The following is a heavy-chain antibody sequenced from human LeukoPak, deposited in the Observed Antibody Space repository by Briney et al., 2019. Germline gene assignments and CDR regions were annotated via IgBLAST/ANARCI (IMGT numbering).Heavy chain of an antibody. D-gene: IGHD3-16*01. J-gene: IGHJ5*02. CDR1: GFTFSSYW. V-gene: IGHV3-7*01. Sequence: GGSLRLSCAASGFTFSSYWMSWVRQAPGKGLEWVASIEQDGSEKYYVDSVKGRFTNSRDNPKNSLYLQMNSLRAEDTAVYYCARRGSYQNWFDPWGQGTLVTVSS. CDR3: ARRGSYQNWFDP. CDR2: IEQDGSEK.